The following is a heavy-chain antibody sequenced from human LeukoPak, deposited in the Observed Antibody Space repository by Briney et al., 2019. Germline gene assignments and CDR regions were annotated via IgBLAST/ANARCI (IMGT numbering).Heavy chain of an antibody. D-gene: IGHD2-2*01. CDR1: GFTFSSYW. Sequence: QTGGSLRLSCAASGFTFSSYWMHWVRQAPGKGLVWVSRINSDGSSTSYADSVKGRFTISRDNAKNTLYLQMNSLRAEDTAVYYCARGIVVGRNWFDPWGRGTLVTVSS. J-gene: IGHJ5*02. CDR3: ARGIVVGRNWFDP. V-gene: IGHV3-74*01. CDR2: INSDGSST.